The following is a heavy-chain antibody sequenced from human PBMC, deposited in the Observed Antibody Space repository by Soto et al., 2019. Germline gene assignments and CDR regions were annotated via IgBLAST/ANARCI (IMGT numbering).Heavy chain of an antibody. D-gene: IGHD2-15*01. CDR1: GFTFSNAW. CDR3: ASGTGRTDFDY. V-gene: IGHV3-15*01. J-gene: IGHJ4*02. CDR2: VISKTDGGTT. Sequence: EVQLVESGGGLVKPGGSLRLSCAASGFTFSNAWMSWVRQTPGKGLEWVGRVISKTDGGTTDYAAPVKGRFTISRDDSKNTLYLLMNSLKTEDTAVYYCASGTGRTDFDYWGQGTLVTVSS.